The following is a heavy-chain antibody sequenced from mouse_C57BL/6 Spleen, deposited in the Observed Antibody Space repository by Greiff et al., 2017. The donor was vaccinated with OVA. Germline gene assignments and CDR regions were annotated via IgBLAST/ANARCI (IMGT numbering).Heavy chain of an antibody. CDR3: ARGGITTVVARDFDY. Sequence: VKLQQSGAELARPGASVKLSCKASGYTFTSYGISWVKQRTGQGLEWIGEIYPRSGNTYYNEKFKGKATLTADKSSSTAYMELRSLTSEDSAVYFCARGGITTVVARDFDYWGQGTTLTVSS. V-gene: IGHV1-81*01. D-gene: IGHD1-1*01. CDR2: IYPRSGNT. CDR1: GYTFTSYG. J-gene: IGHJ2*01.